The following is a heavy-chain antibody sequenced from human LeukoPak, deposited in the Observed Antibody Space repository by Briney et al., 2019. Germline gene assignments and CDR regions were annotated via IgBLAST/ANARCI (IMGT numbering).Heavy chain of an antibody. Sequence: GGSLRLSCAASGFTFSSYAMSWVRQAPGKGLEWVSAISGSGGSTYYADSVKGRFTISRDNSKNTLYLQMNSLRAEDTAVYYYANHPFIVVVPAAINYWGQGTLVTVSS. CDR2: ISGSGGST. CDR1: GFTFSSYA. D-gene: IGHD2-2*01. V-gene: IGHV3-23*01. J-gene: IGHJ4*02. CDR3: ANHPFIVVVPAAINY.